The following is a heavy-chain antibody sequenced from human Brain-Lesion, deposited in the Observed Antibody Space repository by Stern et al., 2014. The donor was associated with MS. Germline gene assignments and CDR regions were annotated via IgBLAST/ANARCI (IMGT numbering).Heavy chain of an antibody. Sequence: EMQLVESGGGLVQPGGSLRLSCAASGFTFSSYAMSWVRPAPGKGLEWVSAISGSGGSTYYADSVKGRFTISRDNSKNTLYLQMNSLRAEDTAVYYCAKDRVYDILIKSFDYWGQGTLVTVSS. J-gene: IGHJ4*02. V-gene: IGHV3-23*04. CDR3: AKDRVYDILIKSFDY. CDR1: GFTFSSYA. D-gene: IGHD3-9*01. CDR2: ISGSGGST.